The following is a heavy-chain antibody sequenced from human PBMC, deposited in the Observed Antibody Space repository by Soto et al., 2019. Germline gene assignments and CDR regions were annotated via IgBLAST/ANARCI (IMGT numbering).Heavy chain of an antibody. CDR1: GGSISSSSYY. Sequence: PSETLSLTCTVSGGSISSSSYYWGWIRQPPGKGLEWIGSIYYSGNTYYNPSLKSRVTISVDTSKNQFSLKLSSVTAADTAVYYCADSIAAAGTNYYYMDVWGKGTTVNVSS. V-gene: IGHV4-39*01. CDR3: ADSIAAAGTNYYYMDV. CDR2: IYYSGNT. J-gene: IGHJ6*03. D-gene: IGHD6-13*01.